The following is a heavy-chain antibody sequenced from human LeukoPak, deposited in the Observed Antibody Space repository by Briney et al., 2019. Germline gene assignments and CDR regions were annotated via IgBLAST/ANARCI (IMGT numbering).Heavy chain of an antibody. V-gene: IGHV1-18*01. Sequence: ASVKVSCRASGYTFSGYGISWVRQAPGPGLEWMGWISAYNGNTNYVKKLQGRVTMTTDTSTTTAYMELRSLRSDDTAVYYCARDDLGYCNGGSCYSLYDYWGQGTLVTVSS. J-gene: IGHJ4*02. CDR3: ARDDLGYCNGGSCYSLYDY. D-gene: IGHD2-15*01. CDR2: ISAYNGNT. CDR1: GYTFSGYG.